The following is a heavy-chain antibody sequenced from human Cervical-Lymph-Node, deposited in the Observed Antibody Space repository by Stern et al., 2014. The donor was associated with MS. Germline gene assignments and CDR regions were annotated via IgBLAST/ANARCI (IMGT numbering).Heavy chain of an antibody. D-gene: IGHD1-1*01. V-gene: IGHV5-51*01. CDR2: IYPDDSDI. CDR3: ARHPPRRKWDDPNYGMDV. CDR1: GYTFTNNW. Sequence: EVQLVQSEAEVKKPGESLKISCKGSGYTFTNNWIAWVRQMPGKGLEWMGIIYPDDSDIRYSPSLQGQVTIPADKSITTAYLQWRSLKAADSAVYYWARHPPRRKWDDPNYGMDVWGQGTTVTVSS. J-gene: IGHJ6*02.